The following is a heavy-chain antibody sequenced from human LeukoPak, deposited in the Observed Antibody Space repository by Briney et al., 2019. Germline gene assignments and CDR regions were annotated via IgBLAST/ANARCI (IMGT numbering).Heavy chain of an antibody. CDR3: VLAGSGSYYFDY. CDR1: GYRLTNYW. D-gene: IGHD3-10*01. CDR2: IYPGDSDT. V-gene: IGHV5-51*01. Sequence: HGESLKISCKGFGYRLTNYWIGWVRQMPGKGLEWMGIIYPGDSDTSYSPSFQGQVTISADKSINTAYLQWSSLKASDTAMYYCVLAGSGSYYFDYWGQGILVTVSS. J-gene: IGHJ4*02.